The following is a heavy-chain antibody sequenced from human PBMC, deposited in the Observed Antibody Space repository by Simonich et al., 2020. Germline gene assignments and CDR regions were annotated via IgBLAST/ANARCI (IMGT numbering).Heavy chain of an antibody. CDR2: ISNDGMNK. CDR3: AREDLTGDAFDI. D-gene: IGHD7-27*01. Sequence: QVQLVESGGGVVQPGRSLRLSCAASGFTFSSYAMHWVRQAPGKGLGWVAVISNDGMNKYYANSGKGRFTISRDNSKNTLYLQMNSLRAEDTAVYYCAREDLTGDAFDIWGQGTMVTVSS. V-gene: IGHV3-30*07. CDR1: GFTFSSYA. J-gene: IGHJ3*02.